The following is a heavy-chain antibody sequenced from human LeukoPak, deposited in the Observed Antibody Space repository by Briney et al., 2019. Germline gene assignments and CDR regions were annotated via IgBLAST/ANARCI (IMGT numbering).Heavy chain of an antibody. CDR3: AKRATGSGSYYFDY. CDR2: IYSGGST. J-gene: IGHJ4*02. V-gene: IGHV3-53*01. D-gene: IGHD3-10*01. Sequence: GGSLRLSCAASGFTVSSNYMSWVRQAPGKGLEWVSIIYSGGSTFYADSVKGRFTISRDNSKNTLYLQMNSLRAEDTAVYYCAKRATGSGSYYFDYWGQGTLVTVSS. CDR1: GFTVSSNY.